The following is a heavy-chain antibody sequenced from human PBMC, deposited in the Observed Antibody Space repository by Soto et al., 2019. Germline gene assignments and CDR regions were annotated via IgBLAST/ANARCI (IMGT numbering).Heavy chain of an antibody. V-gene: IGHV5-51*01. D-gene: IGHD6-19*01. CDR2: IYPGNSDT. J-gene: IGHJ4*02. Sequence: PGQSLKISCGGSVYTFANYWMAWVLQMSVKVLECVVLIYPGNSDTRFSPSFRGQVTFSVDNSNNTAYLQWSSLKASDTAMYFCARQGEAVVVDSWGKGTSVPVSS. CDR3: ARQGEAVVVDS. CDR1: VYTFANYW.